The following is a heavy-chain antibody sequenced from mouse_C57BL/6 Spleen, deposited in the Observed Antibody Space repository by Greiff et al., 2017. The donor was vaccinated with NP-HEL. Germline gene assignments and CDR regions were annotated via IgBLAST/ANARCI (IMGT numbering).Heavy chain of an antibody. CDR3: ARRRGTSDAMDY. D-gene: IGHD6-1*01. J-gene: IGHJ4*01. CDR2: IYPRSGNT. Sequence: VQLQQSGAELARPGASVKLSCKASGYTFTSYGISWVKQRTGQGLEWIGEIYPRSGNTYYNEKFKGKATLTADKSSRTAYMELRSLASEDSAVYFCARRRGTSDAMDYWGQGTSVTVSS. CDR1: GYTFTSYG. V-gene: IGHV1-81*01.